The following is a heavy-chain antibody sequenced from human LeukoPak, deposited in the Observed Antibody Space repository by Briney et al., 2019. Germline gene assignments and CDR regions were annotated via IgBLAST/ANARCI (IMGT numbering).Heavy chain of an antibody. Sequence: ASVKVSCKASGYTFTGYYMHWVRQAPGQGLEWMGWINPNSGGTNYAQKFQGRVTMTRDTSISTAYMELSRLRSDDTAVYYCARAITIFGVVKNWFDPWGQGTLVTVSS. CDR1: GYTFTGYY. V-gene: IGHV1-2*02. CDR3: ARAITIFGVVKNWFDP. D-gene: IGHD3-3*01. J-gene: IGHJ5*02. CDR2: INPNSGGT.